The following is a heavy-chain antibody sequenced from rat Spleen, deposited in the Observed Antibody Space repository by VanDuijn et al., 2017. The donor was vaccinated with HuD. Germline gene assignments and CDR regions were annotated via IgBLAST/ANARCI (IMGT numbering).Heavy chain of an antibody. J-gene: IGHJ4*01. CDR1: GFSLTSYH. D-gene: IGHD1-10*01. CDR3: ARGDNYPYIMDA. V-gene: IGHV2-16*01. CDR2: IWAGGGT. Sequence: QVQLKESGPGLVQPSQTLSLTCTVSGFSLTSYHVSWVRQPPGKSLVWMGTIWAGGGTNYNSAVKFRLRISRDTSKSQVLLKKNSLQTEDTAMYFCARGDNYPYIMDAWGQGASVTGSS.